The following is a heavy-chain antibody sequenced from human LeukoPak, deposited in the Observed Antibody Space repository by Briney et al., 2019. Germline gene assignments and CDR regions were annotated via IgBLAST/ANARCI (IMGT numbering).Heavy chain of an antibody. Sequence: ASVKVSCKASGDTFNNYAVSWVRQAPGQGLEWMGRIIPILEMANYAQRFQGRVTITADTSTSTAYMELSNLRSEDTAIYYCARYYYDSSGFLLKGMDVWGQGTTVTVSS. D-gene: IGHD3-22*01. V-gene: IGHV1-69*04. CDR1: GDTFNNYA. CDR2: IIPILEMA. J-gene: IGHJ6*02. CDR3: ARYYYDSSGFLLKGMDV.